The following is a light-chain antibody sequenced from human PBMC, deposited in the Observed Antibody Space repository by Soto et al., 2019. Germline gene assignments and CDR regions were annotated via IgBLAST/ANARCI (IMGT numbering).Light chain of an antibody. V-gene: IGLV2-14*01. CDR3: SSYTSSSTLV. CDR1: SSDVGGYNY. J-gene: IGLJ2*01. Sequence: QSALTQPASVSGSPGQLITISCTGTSSDVGGYNYVSWYQQHPGKAPKLMIYEVSNRPSGVSNRFSGSKSGNTASLTISGLQAEDEADYYCSSYTSSSTLVFGGGTKVTVL. CDR2: EVS.